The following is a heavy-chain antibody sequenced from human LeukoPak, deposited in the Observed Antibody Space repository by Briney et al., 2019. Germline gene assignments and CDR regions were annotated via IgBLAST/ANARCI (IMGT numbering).Heavy chain of an antibody. CDR1: GFTFSSYG. V-gene: IGHV3-30*02. CDR2: IRYDGSNE. J-gene: IGHJ6*03. CDR3: AKGGDCGILIKYSHYFMDV. D-gene: IGHD3-16*01. Sequence: GGSLRLSCAASGFTFSSYGMHWVRQAPGKGLEWVAFIRYDGSNEYYADSVKGRFTVSRDNSNNTLYMEMNTLRAEDTAVYYCAKGGDCGILIKYSHYFMDVWGKGTTVTISS.